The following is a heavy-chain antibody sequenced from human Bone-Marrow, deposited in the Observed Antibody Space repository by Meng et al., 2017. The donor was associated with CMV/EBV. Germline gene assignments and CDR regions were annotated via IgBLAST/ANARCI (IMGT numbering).Heavy chain of an antibody. J-gene: IGHJ6*02. CDR1: GGSISSYY. Sequence: SETLSLTCTVSGGSISSYYWSWIRQPSGKGLEWIGYIYYSGSTNYNPSLKSRVTISVDTSKNQFSLKLSPVTAADTAVYYCARGCGGSCYYYYGMDVWGQGNTVTVSS. V-gene: IGHV4-59*01. D-gene: IGHD2-15*01. CDR2: IYYSGST. CDR3: ARGCGGSCYYYYGMDV.